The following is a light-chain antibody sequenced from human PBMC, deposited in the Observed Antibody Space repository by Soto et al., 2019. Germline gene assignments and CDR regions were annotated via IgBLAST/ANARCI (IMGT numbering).Light chain of an antibody. V-gene: IGKV3-11*01. J-gene: IGKJ5*01. Sequence: EIVLTQSPGTLSLSPGEIATLSFSASQSVISYLAWYQQKPGQAPRLLIYGASSRATGIPDRFSGSGSGTDFTLTISSLEPEDFAVYYCQQRSNWPPITFGQGTRLEIK. CDR1: QSVISY. CDR2: GAS. CDR3: QQRSNWPPIT.